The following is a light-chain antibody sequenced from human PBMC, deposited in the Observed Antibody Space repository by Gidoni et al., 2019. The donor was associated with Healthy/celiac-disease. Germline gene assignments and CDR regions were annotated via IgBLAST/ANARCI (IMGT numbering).Light chain of an antibody. CDR2: GAS. CDR3: QQYGSSPPYT. CDR1: QSVSSSY. J-gene: IGKJ2*01. Sequence: ETVSTQTPRTLSLSPGERATLSCRASQSVSSSYLAWYQQKPGQAPRLLINGASSRATGIPDRFSGSGSGTDFTLTISRLEPEDFAVYYCQQYGSSPPYTCXQXTKLEIK. V-gene: IGKV3-20*01.